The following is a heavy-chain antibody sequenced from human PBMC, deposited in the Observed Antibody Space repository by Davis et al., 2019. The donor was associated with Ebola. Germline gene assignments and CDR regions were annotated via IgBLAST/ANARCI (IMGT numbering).Heavy chain of an antibody. V-gene: IGHV3-21*01. J-gene: IGHJ4*02. CDR2: ISSDSDYI. D-gene: IGHD3-22*01. CDR3: ARVGYYYDSSGYYTLFDY. Sequence: ESLKISCAASGFTFSTHSMSWVRQAPGKGLEWVSSISSDSDYIYYADSVKGRFTISRDNAKNTLYLQMNSLRAEDTAVYYCARVGYYYDSSGYYTLFDYWGQGTLVTVSS. CDR1: GFTFSTHS.